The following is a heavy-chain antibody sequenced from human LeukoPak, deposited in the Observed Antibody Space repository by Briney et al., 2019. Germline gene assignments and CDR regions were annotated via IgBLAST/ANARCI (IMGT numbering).Heavy chain of an antibody. Sequence: SETLSLTCTVSGGSISSYYWSWIRQPPGKGLEWIGYIYYSGSTNYNPSLKSRVTISVDTSKNQFSLKLSSVTAADTAVYYCARDQDYDSSGYYPPDYWGQGTLVTVSS. J-gene: IGHJ4*02. CDR3: ARDQDYDSSGYYPPDY. V-gene: IGHV4-59*01. CDR1: GGSISSYY. D-gene: IGHD3-22*01. CDR2: IYYSGST.